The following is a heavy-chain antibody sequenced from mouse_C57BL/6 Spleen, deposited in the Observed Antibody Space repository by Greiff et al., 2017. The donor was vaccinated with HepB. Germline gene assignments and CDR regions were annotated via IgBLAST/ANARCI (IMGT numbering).Heavy chain of an antibody. J-gene: IGHJ3*01. Sequence: DVMLVESGGGLVQPGGSMKLSCAASGFTFSDAWMDWVRQSPEKGLEWVAEIRNKANNHATYYAESVKGRFTISRDDSKSSVYLQMNSLRAEDTGIYYCTRPSYYYGSSFFAYWGQGTLVTVSA. CDR1: GFTFSDAW. V-gene: IGHV6-6*01. CDR2: IRNKANNHAT. CDR3: TRPSYYYGSSFFAY. D-gene: IGHD1-1*01.